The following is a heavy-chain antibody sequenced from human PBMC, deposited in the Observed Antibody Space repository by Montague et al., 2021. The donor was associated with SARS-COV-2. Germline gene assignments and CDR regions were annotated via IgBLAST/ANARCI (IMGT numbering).Heavy chain of an antibody. V-gene: IGHV4-31*03. CDR2: IYNSGTT. CDR3: ARTVLYSGYDYSWFDP. J-gene: IGHJ5*02. CDR1: GGSISNGGYC. D-gene: IGHD5-12*01. Sequence: TLSLTCTVSGGSISNGGYCWNWIRQYPGKGLEWIGYIYNSGTTSYSPSLRSRATISIDTSKNLFSLKLTSVTAADTAVYYCARTVLYSGYDYSWFDPWGQGTPVTVSS.